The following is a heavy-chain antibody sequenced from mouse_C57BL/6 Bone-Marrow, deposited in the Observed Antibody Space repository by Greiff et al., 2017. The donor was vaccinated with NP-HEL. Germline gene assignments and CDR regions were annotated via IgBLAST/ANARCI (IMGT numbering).Heavy chain of an antibody. CDR3: ARYRLRYYAMDY. CDR2: IYPGDGDT. V-gene: IGHV1-80*01. D-gene: IGHD1-1*01. Sequence: VQLQQSGAELVKPGASVKISCKASGYAFSSYWMNWVKQRPGKGLEWIGQIYPGDGDTNYNGKFKGKATLTADKSSSTAYMQLSSLTSEDSAVYFCARYRLRYYAMDYWGQGTSVTVSS. CDR1: GYAFSSYW. J-gene: IGHJ4*01.